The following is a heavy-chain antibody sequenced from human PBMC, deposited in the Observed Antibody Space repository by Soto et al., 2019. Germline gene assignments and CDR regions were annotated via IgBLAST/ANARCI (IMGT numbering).Heavy chain of an antibody. Sequence: SGPTLVNPTQTLTLTCTFSGFSLSTSGVGVGWIRQPPGKALEWLALIYWDDDKRYSPSLKSRLTITKDTSKNQVVLTMTNMGPVDTATYYCARHVVPAAISYFWSDPWGQGTLVTVSS. CDR1: GFSLSTSGVG. J-gene: IGHJ5*02. CDR2: IYWDDDK. V-gene: IGHV2-5*02. D-gene: IGHD2-2*01. CDR3: ARHVVPAAISYFWSDP.